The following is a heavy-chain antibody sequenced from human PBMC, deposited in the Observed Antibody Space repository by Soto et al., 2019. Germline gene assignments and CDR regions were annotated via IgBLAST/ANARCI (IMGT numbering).Heavy chain of an antibody. J-gene: IGHJ4*02. CDR3: ARWYSSGWYYFDY. V-gene: IGHV5-51*01. CDR2: IYPGDSDT. CDR1: GYSFTSDW. D-gene: IGHD6-19*01. Sequence: PGESLKISCKGSGYSFTSDWSAWVLQMPGKGLEWMGMIYPGDSDTRYSPSFQGQVTISADKSISTAYLQWSTLKASDSAMYYCARWYSSGWYYFDYWGQGTLVTVSS.